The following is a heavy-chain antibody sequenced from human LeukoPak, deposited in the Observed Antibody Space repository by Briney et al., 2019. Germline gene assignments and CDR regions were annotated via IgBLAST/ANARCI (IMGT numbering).Heavy chain of an antibody. J-gene: IGHJ4*02. D-gene: IGHD6-6*01. V-gene: IGHV1-2*02. Sequence: ASVKVSFKASGYIFTVYYMHWVRQAPGQGIEWMGWINPNSGGTNYAQKFQGRVTMARDTAINTAYMELSRLRSDDTAVYYCAREPYSSYYWGQGTLVTVSS. CDR1: GYIFTVYY. CDR3: AREPYSSYY. CDR2: INPNSGGT.